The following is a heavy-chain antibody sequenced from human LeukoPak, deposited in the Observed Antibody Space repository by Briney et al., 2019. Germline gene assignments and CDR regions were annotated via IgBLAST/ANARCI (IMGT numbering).Heavy chain of an antibody. CDR3: ARGGYYYDSSGYFPV. CDR1: GGTFSSYA. V-gene: IGHV1-69*06. CDR2: IIPIFGTA. D-gene: IGHD3-22*01. J-gene: IGHJ3*01. Sequence: ASVKVSCKASGGTFSSYAISWVRQAPGQGLEWMGGIIPIFGTANYAQKFQGRVTITADKSTSTAYMELSSLRSEDTAVYYCARGGYYYDSSGYFPVWDQGTMVTVSS.